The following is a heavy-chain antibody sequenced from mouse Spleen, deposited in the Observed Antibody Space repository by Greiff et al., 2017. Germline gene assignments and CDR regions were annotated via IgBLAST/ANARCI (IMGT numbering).Heavy chain of an antibody. D-gene: IGHD1-1*01. CDR2: ISDGGSYT. J-gene: IGHJ4*01. CDR1: GFTFSSYA. Sequence: DVMLVESGGGLVKPGGSLKLSCAASGFTFSSYAMSWVRQTPEKRLEWVATISDGGSYTYYPDNVKGRFTISRDNAKNNLYLQMSHLKSEDTAMYYCARDTDFITTVVADYAMDYWGQGTSVTVSS. CDR3: ARDTDFITTVVADYAMDY. V-gene: IGHV5-4*01.